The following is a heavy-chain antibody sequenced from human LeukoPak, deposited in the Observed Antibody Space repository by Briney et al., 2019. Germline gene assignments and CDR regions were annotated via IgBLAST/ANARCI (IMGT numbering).Heavy chain of an antibody. D-gene: IGHD2-21*02. V-gene: IGHV4-39*01. J-gene: IGHJ4*02. CDR2: IYYGGST. Sequence: SETLSLTCTVSDNSMNSNDYYWPWIRQPPGRGLEWIGSIYYGGSTYYNPSLQSRVTISIDTSKNQFSLKLSSVTAADTAVYYCVRRSHCRHSSWGQGTLVTVSS. CDR3: VRRSHCRHSS. CDR1: DNSMNSNDYY.